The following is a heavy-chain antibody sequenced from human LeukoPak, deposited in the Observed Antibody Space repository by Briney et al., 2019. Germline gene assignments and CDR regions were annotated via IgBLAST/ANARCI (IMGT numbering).Heavy chain of an antibody. D-gene: IGHD3-22*01. Sequence: GGSLRLSCAASGFTFSSYTMSWVRQAPGKGLEWVSAISGSGGSTYYADSVKGRFTISRDNSKNTLYLQMNSLRAEDTAVYYCAKGDSSGYYYRPGYYFDYWGQGTLVTVSS. V-gene: IGHV3-23*01. CDR3: AKGDSSGYYYRPGYYFDY. J-gene: IGHJ4*02. CDR1: GFTFSSYT. CDR2: ISGSGGST.